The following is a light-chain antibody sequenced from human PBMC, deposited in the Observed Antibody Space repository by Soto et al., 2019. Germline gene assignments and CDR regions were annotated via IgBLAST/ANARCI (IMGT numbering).Light chain of an antibody. J-gene: IGLJ1*01. V-gene: IGLV2-14*01. Sequence: QSVLTQPASVSGSPGQSITISCTGTSSDVGSYNYVSWYQHHPGKAPRLMIYASSNQPSGVSHRFSGSRSGNTASLTISGLQAEDEADYYCSSYTSGSTPYVFGTGTKVTVL. CDR2: ASS. CDR3: SSYTSGSTPYV. CDR1: SSDVGSYNY.